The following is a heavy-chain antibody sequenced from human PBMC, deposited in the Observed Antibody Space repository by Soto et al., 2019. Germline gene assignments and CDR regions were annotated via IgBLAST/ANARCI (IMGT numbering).Heavy chain of an antibody. D-gene: IGHD2-15*01. V-gene: IGHV4-31*03. CDR3: AREVVVVAAAYYYYYMDV. CDR1: GGSISGGGYY. Sequence: QVQLQESGPGLVKPSQTLSLTCTVSGGSISGGGYYWSWIRQHPGKGLEWIGYIYYSGSTYYNPSLKSRVTISVDTSKNQFSLKLSSVTAADTAVYYCAREVVVVAAAYYYYYMDVWGKGTTVTVSS. J-gene: IGHJ6*03. CDR2: IYYSGST.